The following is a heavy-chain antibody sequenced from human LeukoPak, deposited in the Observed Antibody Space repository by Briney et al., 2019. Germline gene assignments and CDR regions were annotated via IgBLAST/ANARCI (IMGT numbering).Heavy chain of an antibody. V-gene: IGHV3-30*18. D-gene: IGHD1-26*01. Sequence: PGGSLRLSCAASGFTFSSYGMHWVRQAPGKGLEWVAVISYDGSNKYYADSVKGRFTISRDNSKNTLYLQMSSLRAEDTAVYYCAKGLSGSYVGGFDYWGQGTLVTVSS. CDR2: ISYDGSNK. CDR3: AKGLSGSYVGGFDY. CDR1: GFTFSSYG. J-gene: IGHJ4*02.